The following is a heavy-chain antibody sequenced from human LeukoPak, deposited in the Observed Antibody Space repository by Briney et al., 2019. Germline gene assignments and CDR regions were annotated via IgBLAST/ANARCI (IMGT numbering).Heavy chain of an antibody. Sequence: PSETLSLTCTVSGGSISSGDYYWSWIRQPPGKALEWIGYIYYSGTTYYNPSLKSRVTISVDTSKNQFSLKVSSVTAADTAVYYSARAQKNYYYGMDVWGQGTTVTVSS. J-gene: IGHJ6*02. V-gene: IGHV4-30-4*01. CDR3: ARAQKNYYYGMDV. CDR1: GGSISSGDYY. CDR2: IYYSGTT.